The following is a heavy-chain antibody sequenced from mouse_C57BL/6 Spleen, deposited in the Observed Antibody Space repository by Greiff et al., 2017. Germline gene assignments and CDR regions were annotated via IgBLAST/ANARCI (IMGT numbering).Heavy chain of an antibody. V-gene: IGHV5-17*01. Sequence: EVKLMESGGGLVKPGGSLKLSCAASGFTFSDYGMHWVRQAPEKGLEWVAYISSGSSTIYYADTVKGRFTISRDNAKNTLFLQMTRLRSEDTAMYYCARRYGGSRAWFAYWGQGTLVTVSA. CDR1: GFTFSDYG. D-gene: IGHD1-1*01. CDR3: ARRYGGSRAWFAY. CDR2: ISSGSSTI. J-gene: IGHJ3*01.